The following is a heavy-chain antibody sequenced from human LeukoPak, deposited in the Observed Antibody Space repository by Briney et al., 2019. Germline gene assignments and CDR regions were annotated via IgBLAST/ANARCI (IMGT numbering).Heavy chain of an antibody. CDR1: GYSFTSYW. D-gene: IGHD1-26*01. CDR2: LYPDGSAT. J-gene: IGHJ4*02. Sequence: GESLKISCKGSGYSFTSYWIGWVRQMPGRGLEWMGMLYPDGSATTYHPSFEGRVTISADKSVTTAYLEWNSLKVSDTALYYCVRQGLQSGTYPAYWGPGTLVTVSS. CDR3: VRQGLQSGTYPAY. V-gene: IGHV5-51*01.